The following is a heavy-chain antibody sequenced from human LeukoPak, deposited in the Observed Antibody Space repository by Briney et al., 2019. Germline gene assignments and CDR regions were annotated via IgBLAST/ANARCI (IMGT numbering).Heavy chain of an antibody. CDR1: GYTFTSYG. CDR3: ARDRWDYYDSSGYYPRRGVDY. Sequence: ASVNVSCKASGYTFTSYGISWVRQAPGQGLEWMGWISAYNGNTNYAQKLQGRVTMTTDTSTSTAYMELRSLRSDDTAVYYCARDRWDYYDSSGYYPRRGVDYWGQGTRVTVSS. J-gene: IGHJ4*02. D-gene: IGHD3-22*01. V-gene: IGHV1-18*01. CDR2: ISAYNGNT.